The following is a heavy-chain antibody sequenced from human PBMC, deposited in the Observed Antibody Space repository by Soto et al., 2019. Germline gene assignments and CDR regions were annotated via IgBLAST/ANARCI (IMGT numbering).Heavy chain of an antibody. CDR1: GYTFINYY. CDR2: INPTDGST. V-gene: IGHV1-46*01. J-gene: IGHJ6*03. CDR3: ARDDTNNYYYYYMDV. D-gene: IGHD3-22*01. Sequence: ASVKVSCKASGYTFINYYIHWVRQAPGHRLEWMAMINPTDGSTNYAQKFQGRLTLTMDTSTSTDYMELSSLRSEDTAVYYCARDDTNNYYYYYMDVWGKGTTVTVSS.